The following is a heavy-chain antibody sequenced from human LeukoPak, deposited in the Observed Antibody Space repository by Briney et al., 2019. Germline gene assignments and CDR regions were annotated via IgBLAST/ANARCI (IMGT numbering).Heavy chain of an antibody. J-gene: IGHJ3*02. CDR3: ARSAPGAFDI. CDR1: GNTFTIYY. V-gene: IGHV1-69*02. CDR2: IIPIFGIA. Sequence: SVKVSCKASGNTFTIYYIHWVRQAPGQGLEWMGRIIPIFGIANYAQKFQGRVTITADKSTSTAYMELSSLRSEDTAVYYCARSAPGAFDIWGQGTMVTVSS.